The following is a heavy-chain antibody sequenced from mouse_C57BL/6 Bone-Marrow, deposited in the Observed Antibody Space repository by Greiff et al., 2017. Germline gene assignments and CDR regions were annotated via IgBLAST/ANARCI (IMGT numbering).Heavy chain of an antibody. Sequence: VQLQQSGPELVKPGASVKISCEASGYTFTDYYMNWVKQSHGKSLEWIGDINPNNGGTSYNQKFKGKATLTVDKSSSTAYMELRSLTSEYSAVYYCAREEDYYGSSYDYWGQGTTLTVSS. CDR3: AREEDYYGSSYDY. J-gene: IGHJ2*01. CDR1: GYTFTDYY. D-gene: IGHD1-1*01. CDR2: INPNNGGT. V-gene: IGHV1-26*01.